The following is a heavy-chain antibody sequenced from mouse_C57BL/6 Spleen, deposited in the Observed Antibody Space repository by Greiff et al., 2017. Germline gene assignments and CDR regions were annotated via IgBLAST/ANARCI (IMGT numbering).Heavy chain of an antibody. Sequence: VKLQQSGPELVKPGASVKISCKASGYAFSSSWMNWVKQRPGKGLEWIGRIYPGDGDTNYNGKFKGKATLTADKSSSTAYMQLCSLTSEDSAVYFCAYDYDGFDYWGQGTTLTVSS. CDR1: GYAFSSSW. CDR2: IYPGDGDT. D-gene: IGHD2-4*01. V-gene: IGHV1-82*01. CDR3: AYDYDGFDY. J-gene: IGHJ2*01.